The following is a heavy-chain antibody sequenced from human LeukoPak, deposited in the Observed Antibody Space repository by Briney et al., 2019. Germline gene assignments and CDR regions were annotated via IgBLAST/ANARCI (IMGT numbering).Heavy chain of an antibody. Sequence: PSQTLSLTCAISGDSVSSNSAAWNWIRQSPSRGLEWLGRTYYRSKWYNDYAVSVKSRITINPATSKNQFSLQLNSVTPENTAVYYCARDPGLIIYSSGRQTKFDPWGQGTLVTVSS. D-gene: IGHD6-19*01. J-gene: IGHJ5*02. V-gene: IGHV6-1*01. CDR2: TYYRSKWYN. CDR1: GDSVSSNSAA. CDR3: ARDPGLIIYSSGRQTKFDP.